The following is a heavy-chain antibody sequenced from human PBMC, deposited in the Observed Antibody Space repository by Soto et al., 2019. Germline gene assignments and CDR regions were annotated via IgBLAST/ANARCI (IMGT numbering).Heavy chain of an antibody. J-gene: IGHJ6*03. CDR2: ISGSGGSI. D-gene: IGHD6-13*01. V-gene: IGHV3-23*01. CDR3: AKGSSWSGGRYYYMDV. Sequence: EVQVLESGGGLVQPGGSLRLSCAASEFTFSSYAMSWVRQAPGKGLEWVSGISGSGGSIYYADSVEGRFTISRENSKNRLFLQMSSLRAEDTAVYYCAKGSSWSGGRYYYMDVWGKGTTVTVSS. CDR1: EFTFSSYA.